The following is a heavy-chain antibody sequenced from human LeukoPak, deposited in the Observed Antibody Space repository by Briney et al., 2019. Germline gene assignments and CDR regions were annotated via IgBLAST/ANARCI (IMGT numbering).Heavy chain of an antibody. CDR3: ARDETRITIFGVVTHNWFDP. CDR2: IYTSGST. J-gene: IGHJ5*02. Sequence: SETLSLTRTVSGGSISSYYWSWIRQPAGKGLEWIGRIYTSGSTNYNPSLKSRVTMSVDTSKNQFSLKLSSVTAADTAVYYCARDETRITIFGVVTHNWFDPWGQGTLVTVSS. V-gene: IGHV4-4*07. D-gene: IGHD3-3*01. CDR1: GGSISSYY.